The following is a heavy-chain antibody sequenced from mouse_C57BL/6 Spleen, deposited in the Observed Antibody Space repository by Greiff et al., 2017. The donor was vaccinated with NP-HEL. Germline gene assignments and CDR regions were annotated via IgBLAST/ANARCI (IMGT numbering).Heavy chain of an antibody. CDR1: GFTFSSYA. V-gene: IGHV5-9-1*02. CDR3: TREGYGSSPDY. CDR2: ISSGGDYI. J-gene: IGHJ2*01. Sequence: EVKLMESGEGLVKPGGSLKLSCAASGFTFSSYAMSWVRQTPEKRLEWVAYISSGGDYIYYADTVKGRFTISRDNARNTLYLQMSSLKSEDTAMYYCTREGYGSSPDYWGQGTTLTVSS. D-gene: IGHD1-1*01.